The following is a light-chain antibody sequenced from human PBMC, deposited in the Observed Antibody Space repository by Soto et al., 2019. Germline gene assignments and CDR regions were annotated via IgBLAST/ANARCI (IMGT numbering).Light chain of an antibody. Sequence: IVLKQSPGTVSLSKKERATLSCRASQSVSNNYLAWYQQKPGQAPRLLIYGASSRATGIPARFSGSGSGTDFTLTISSLEPEDFAVYYCQQRSNWPLTTFGHGTRLEIK. CDR1: QSVSNNY. CDR3: QQRSNWPLTT. V-gene: IGKV3D-20*02. CDR2: GAS. J-gene: IGKJ5*01.